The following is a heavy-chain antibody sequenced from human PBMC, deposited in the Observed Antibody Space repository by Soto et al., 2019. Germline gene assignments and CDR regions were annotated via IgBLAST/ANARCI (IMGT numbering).Heavy chain of an antibody. CDR1: GFTFSSYA. Sequence: GGSLRLSCAASGFTFSSYAMNWVRQAPGKGLEWVSAISGTGGTTHYADPVKGRFTISRDNSKNTLYLKMNSLRAEDTAVYYCAKRGGTTPGAGYYYMDVWGKGTTVTVSS. J-gene: IGHJ6*03. CDR3: AKRGGTTPGAGYYYMDV. CDR2: ISGTGGTT. V-gene: IGHV3-23*01. D-gene: IGHD1-26*01.